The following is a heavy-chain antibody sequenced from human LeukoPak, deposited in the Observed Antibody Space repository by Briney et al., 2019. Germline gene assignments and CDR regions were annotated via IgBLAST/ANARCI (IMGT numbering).Heavy chain of an antibody. V-gene: IGHV1-8*02. J-gene: IGHJ2*01. CDR3: ARRTGTPLLFDL. CDR1: GYTFTGYY. Sequence: GASVKVSCKASGYTFTGYYMHWVRQAPGQGLEWMGWINPNSGNTGYAQKFQGRVTMTRNTSISTAYMELSSLRSEDTAIYYCARRTGTPLLFDLWGRGTLVTVSS. CDR2: INPNSGNT. D-gene: IGHD1-1*01.